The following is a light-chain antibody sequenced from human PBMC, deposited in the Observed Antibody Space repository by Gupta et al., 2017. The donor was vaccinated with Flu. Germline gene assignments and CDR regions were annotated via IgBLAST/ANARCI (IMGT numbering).Light chain of an antibody. CDR2: GNS. J-gene: IGLJ1*01. V-gene: IGLV1-44*01. Sequence: QSVLAQPPPASATPGQRVTISCSGSSSNIGSNNVNWYQQVPGTAPKLLIYGNSQRPSGVPVRFSGSKSGTSASLAISGLQSEDEAYYYCAAWDDSLNGHYVFGTGTKVTAL. CDR1: SSNIGSNN. CDR3: AAWDDSLNGHYV.